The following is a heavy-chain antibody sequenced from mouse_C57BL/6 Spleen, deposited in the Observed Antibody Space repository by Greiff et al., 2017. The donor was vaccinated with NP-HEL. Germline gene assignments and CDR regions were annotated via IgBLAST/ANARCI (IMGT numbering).Heavy chain of an antibody. J-gene: IGHJ2*01. D-gene: IGHD1-1*01. Sequence: EVQLQQSGGGLVQPGGSMKLSCVASGFTFSNYWMNWVRQSPEKGLEWVAQIRLKSDNYATHYAESVKGRFTISRDDSKSSVYLQMNNLRAEDTGIYYCIPYYGSSLYYFDYWGQGTTLTVSS. CDR2: IRLKSDNYAT. V-gene: IGHV6-3*01. CDR1: GFTFSNYW. CDR3: IPYYGSSLYYFDY.